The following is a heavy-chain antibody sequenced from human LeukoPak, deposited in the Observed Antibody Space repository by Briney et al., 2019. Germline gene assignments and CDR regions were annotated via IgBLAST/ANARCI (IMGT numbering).Heavy chain of an antibody. Sequence: SVKASCKAFGFTFTSSAMQWVRQARGQRLEWIGWIVVGSGNTNYAQKFQERVTITRDMSTSTAYMELSSLRSEDTAVYYCAAVFDSSGENQYFQHWGQGTLVTVSS. V-gene: IGHV1-58*02. CDR2: IVVGSGNT. CDR3: AAVFDSSGENQYFQH. J-gene: IGHJ1*01. D-gene: IGHD3-22*01. CDR1: GFTFTSSA.